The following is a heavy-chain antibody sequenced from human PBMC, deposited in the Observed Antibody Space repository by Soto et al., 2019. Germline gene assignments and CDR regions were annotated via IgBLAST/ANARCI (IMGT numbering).Heavy chain of an antibody. Sequence: GASVKVSCKASGGTFSSYAISWVRQAPGQGLEWMGGIIPIFGTANYAQKFQGRVTITADESTGTAYMELSSLRSEDTAVYYCARIFFEDYYYYGMDVWGQGTTVTVSS. CDR1: GGTFSSYA. CDR3: ARIFFEDYYYYGMDV. D-gene: IGHD3-3*01. J-gene: IGHJ6*02. CDR2: IIPIFGTA. V-gene: IGHV1-69*13.